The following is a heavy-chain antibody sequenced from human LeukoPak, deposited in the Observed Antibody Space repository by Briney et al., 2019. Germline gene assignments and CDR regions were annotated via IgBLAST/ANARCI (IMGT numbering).Heavy chain of an antibody. V-gene: IGHV3-23*01. CDR1: GFTFSSYA. D-gene: IGHD3-10*01. Sequence: GGSLRLSCAASGFTFSSYAMSWVRQAPGKGLEWVSAISGSGGSTYYADSVKGRFTISRDNSKNTLYLQMNSLRAEDTAVYYCAKDRQSVGAYYYGSDGMDVWGQGTTVTVSS. J-gene: IGHJ6*02. CDR2: ISGSGGST. CDR3: AKDRQSVGAYYYGSDGMDV.